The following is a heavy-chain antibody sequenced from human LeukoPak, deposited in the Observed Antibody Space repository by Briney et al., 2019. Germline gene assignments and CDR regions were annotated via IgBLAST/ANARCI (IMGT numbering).Heavy chain of an antibody. CDR2: INSDGSST. Sequence: GGSLRLSCAASGFTFSSYWMHWVRQAPGKGLVWVSRINSDGSSTSYADSVKGRFTISRDNSKNTLYLQMNSLRAEDTAVYYCAKDPGYCSGGSCAQVYYYYGMDVWGQGTTVTVSS. D-gene: IGHD2-15*01. V-gene: IGHV3-74*01. CDR1: GFTFSSYW. CDR3: AKDPGYCSGGSCAQVYYYYGMDV. J-gene: IGHJ6*02.